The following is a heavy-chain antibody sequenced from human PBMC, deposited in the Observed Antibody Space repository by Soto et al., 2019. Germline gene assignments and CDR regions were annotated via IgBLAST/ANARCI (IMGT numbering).Heavy chain of an antibody. CDR1: GFTFRDYA. CDR3: ANGGAVYGLLTHDY. Sequence: EVQLLESGGGLEQPGGSLRLSCAASGFTFRDYAMSWVRQAPGKGLEWVTTITGSGSNLYYSDSAKGRFAISRDNSKHTLYLQPDSLTADDTAVYYCANGGAVYGLLTHDYWAQGTLVTVSS. D-gene: IGHD3-10*01. J-gene: IGHJ4*02. V-gene: IGHV3-23*01. CDR2: ITGSGSNL.